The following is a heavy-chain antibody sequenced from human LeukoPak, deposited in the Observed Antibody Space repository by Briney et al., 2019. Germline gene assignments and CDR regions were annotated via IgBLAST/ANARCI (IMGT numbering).Heavy chain of an antibody. D-gene: IGHD3-3*01. Sequence: GGSLRVSCAASGFTFSSYAKSWISQAAGKGLEWISDISGSGGRTYYADSVKGRFTSARDNSKNTLYLQMNSLRAEDTAVYYCAKDRGISHYYYGMDVWGQGTTVTVSS. CDR3: AKDRGISHYYYGMDV. CDR2: ISGSGGRT. CDR1: GFTFSSYA. V-gene: IGHV3-23*01. J-gene: IGHJ6*02.